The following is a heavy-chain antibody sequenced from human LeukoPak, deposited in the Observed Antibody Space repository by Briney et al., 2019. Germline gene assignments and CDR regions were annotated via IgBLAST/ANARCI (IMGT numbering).Heavy chain of an antibody. CDR3: ARAYSSGWYDLGGWFDP. V-gene: IGHV4-34*01. D-gene: IGHD6-19*01. J-gene: IGHJ5*02. Sequence: SETLSLTCAVYGGSFSGYYWSWIRQPPGKGLEWFGELNHSGSTNYNPSLKSRVTISVDTSKNQFSLKLSSVTAADTAVYYCARAYSSGWYDLGGWFDPWGQGTLVTVSS. CDR1: GGSFSGYY. CDR2: LNHSGST.